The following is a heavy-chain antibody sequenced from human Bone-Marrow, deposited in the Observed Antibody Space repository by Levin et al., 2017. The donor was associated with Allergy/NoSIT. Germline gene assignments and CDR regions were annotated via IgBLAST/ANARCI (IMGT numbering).Heavy chain of an antibody. V-gene: IGHV1-18*01. CDR2: ISAYNGNT. CDR1: GYTFTSYG. Sequence: ASVKVSCKASGYTFTSYGISWVRQAPGQGLEWMGWISAYNGNTNYAQKLQGRVTMTTDTSTSTAYMELRSLRSDDTAVYYCARCSPYYDFWSGYYEANWFDPWGQGTLVTVSS. CDR3: ARCSPYYDFWSGYYEANWFDP. J-gene: IGHJ5*02. D-gene: IGHD3-3*01.